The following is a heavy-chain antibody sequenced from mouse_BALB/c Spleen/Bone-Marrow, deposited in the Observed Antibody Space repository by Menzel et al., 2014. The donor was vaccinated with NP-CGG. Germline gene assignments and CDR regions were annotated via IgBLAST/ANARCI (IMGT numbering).Heavy chain of an antibody. D-gene: IGHD2-3*01. CDR2: ISSGGSYT. J-gene: IGHJ4*01. V-gene: IGHV5-9-3*01. Sequence: DVHLVESGGGLVKPGGSLKLSCAASGFTFSSYAMSWVRQTPEKRLEWVATISSGGSYTYYPDSVKGRFTISRDNAKNTLYLQMSSLRSEDTAMYYCARHDGYYAMDYWGQGTSVTVSS. CDR3: ARHDGYYAMDY. CDR1: GFTFSSYA.